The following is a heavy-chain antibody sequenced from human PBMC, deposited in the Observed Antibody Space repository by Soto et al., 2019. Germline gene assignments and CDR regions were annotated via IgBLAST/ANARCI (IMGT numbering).Heavy chain of an antibody. J-gene: IGHJ5*02. V-gene: IGHV4-59*01. CDR2: IYYSGST. Sequence: SVTQCLPCTVAGGHIGSYCGRRIRQPPGKGLEWIGYIYYSGSTNYNPSLKSRVTISVDTSKNQFSLKLSSVTAADTAVYYCARQFGLSGGNPAWGQGTLVTVSS. D-gene: IGHD2-15*01. CDR3: ARQFGLSGGNPA. CDR1: GGHIGSYC.